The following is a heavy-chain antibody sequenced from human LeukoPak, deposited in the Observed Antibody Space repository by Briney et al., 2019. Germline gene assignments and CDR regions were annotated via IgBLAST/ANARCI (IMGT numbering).Heavy chain of an antibody. Sequence: PGGSPRLACTASGFSFSDYYMSWIRQAPGKGLEWISYISSRSTYISDADSVKGRFTISRDNAKNLLFLQMNSLRVEDTALYYCARGGTGAFDYWGQGILVTVSS. CDR2: ISSRSTYI. CDR3: ARGGTGAFDY. CDR1: GFSFSDYY. D-gene: IGHD2-8*02. J-gene: IGHJ4*02. V-gene: IGHV3-11*06.